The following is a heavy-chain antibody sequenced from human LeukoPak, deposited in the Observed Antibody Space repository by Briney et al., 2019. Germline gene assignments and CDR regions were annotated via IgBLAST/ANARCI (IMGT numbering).Heavy chain of an antibody. CDR3: AKERGGYSNDNWFDP. Sequence: PGGSLRLSCAASGFTFSSYGMHWVRQAPGKGLEWVAFIRYDGSNKYYADSVKGRFTISRDNSKNTLYLQMNSLRAEDTAVYCCAKERGGYSNDNWFDPWGQGTLVTVSS. CDR1: GFTFSSYG. CDR2: IRYDGSNK. J-gene: IGHJ5*02. D-gene: IGHD4-11*01. V-gene: IGHV3-30*02.